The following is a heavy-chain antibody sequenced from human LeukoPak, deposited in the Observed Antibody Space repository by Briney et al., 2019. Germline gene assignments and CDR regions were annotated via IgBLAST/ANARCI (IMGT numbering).Heavy chain of an antibody. J-gene: IGHJ6*03. CDR2: IYYSGST. Sequence: SETLSLTCTVSGGSISTYYWSWIRQPPGEGLEWIAYIYYSGSTNYNPSLKSRVTISVDTSKNQFSLKLSSVTAADTAVYYCARDSGTYSDYYYYMDVWGKGTTVTVSS. D-gene: IGHD1-26*01. CDR1: GGSISTYY. CDR3: ARDSGTYSDYYYYMDV. V-gene: IGHV4-59*01.